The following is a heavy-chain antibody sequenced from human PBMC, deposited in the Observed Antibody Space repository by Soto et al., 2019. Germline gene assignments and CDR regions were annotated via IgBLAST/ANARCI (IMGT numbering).Heavy chain of an antibody. D-gene: IGHD2-21*02. V-gene: IGHV1-69*13. J-gene: IGHJ4*02. Sequence: SVKVSCKASGGTFSSYAISWVRQAPGQGLEWMGGIIPIFGTANYAQKFQGRVTITADESTSTAYMELSSLRSEDTAVYYCARAPPSIAYCGGDCLGSYYFDCWGQGTLVTVSS. CDR1: GGTFSSYA. CDR3: ARAPPSIAYCGGDCLGSYYFDC. CDR2: IIPIFGTA.